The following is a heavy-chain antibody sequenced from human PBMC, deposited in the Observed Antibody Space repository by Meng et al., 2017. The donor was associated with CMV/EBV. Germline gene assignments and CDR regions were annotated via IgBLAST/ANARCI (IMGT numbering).Heavy chain of an antibody. J-gene: IGHJ4*02. CDR3: ARVPHYGAPFDY. Sequence: KVSCKGSGYSCTSYWIGWVRQMPGKGLEWMGIIYPGDSDTRYSPSFQGQVTISSDKSISTPYLQWSSLKASDTAMYYCARVPHYGAPFDYWGQGTLVTVSS. V-gene: IGHV5-51*01. CDR2: IYPGDSDT. D-gene: IGHD3-16*01. CDR1: GYSCTSYW.